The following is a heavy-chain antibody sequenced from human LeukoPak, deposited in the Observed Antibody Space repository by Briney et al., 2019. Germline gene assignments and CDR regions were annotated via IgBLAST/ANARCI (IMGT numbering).Heavy chain of an antibody. J-gene: IGHJ5*02. CDR2: IIPIFGIA. Sequence: SVKVSCKASGGTFSSYAISWVRQAPGRGLEWMGRIIPIFGIANYAQKFQGRVTITADKSTSTAYMELSSLRSEDTAVYCCVRIYCSGGSCYSFDPWGQGTLVTVSS. V-gene: IGHV1-69*04. D-gene: IGHD2-15*01. CDR3: VRIYCSGGSCYSFDP. CDR1: GGTFSSYA.